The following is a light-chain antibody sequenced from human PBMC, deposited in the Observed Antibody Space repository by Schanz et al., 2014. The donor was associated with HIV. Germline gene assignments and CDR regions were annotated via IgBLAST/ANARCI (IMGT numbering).Light chain of an antibody. CDR3: ETWDRNTRV. CDR1: SGHSTYI. Sequence: QSVLTQTSSASASLGSSVKVTCTLSSGHSTYIIAWHQQLPGKAPRDLMKLEGNGRYDKGTGIPARFSGSSSGADRYLTISNLQSEDEADYYCETWDRNTRVFGGGTKLTVL. V-gene: IGLV4-60*03. CDR2: LEGNGRY. J-gene: IGLJ3*02.